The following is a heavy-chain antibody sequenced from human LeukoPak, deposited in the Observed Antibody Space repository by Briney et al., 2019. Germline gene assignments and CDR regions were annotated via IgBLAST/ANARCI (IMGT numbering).Heavy chain of an antibody. Sequence: GRSLRLSCAASGFTFSTYAMHWVRQAPGKGLEWVAVISYDGSNKYYADSVKGRFTISRDNSKNTLYLQMNSLRVEDTAVYYCARDQRYFDWLSNWGQGTLVTVSS. J-gene: IGHJ4*02. CDR3: ARDQRYFDWLSN. CDR2: ISYDGSNK. V-gene: IGHV3-30-3*01. D-gene: IGHD3-9*01. CDR1: GFTFSTYA.